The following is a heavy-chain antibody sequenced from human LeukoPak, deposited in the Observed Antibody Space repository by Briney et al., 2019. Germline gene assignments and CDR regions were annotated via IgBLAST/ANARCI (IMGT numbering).Heavy chain of an antibody. V-gene: IGHV4-4*07. CDR3: ARLITGTTTAFDI. D-gene: IGHD1-7*01. Sequence: PSETLSLTCSVSGGSISGYYWTWIRQPAGKGLEWIGRVYTCGSTHYNPSLKTRLTMSVDTSKNQFSLKLSPVTAADTAVYYCARLITGTTTAFDIWGQGTMVTVSS. J-gene: IGHJ3*02. CDR1: GGSISGYY. CDR2: VYTCGST.